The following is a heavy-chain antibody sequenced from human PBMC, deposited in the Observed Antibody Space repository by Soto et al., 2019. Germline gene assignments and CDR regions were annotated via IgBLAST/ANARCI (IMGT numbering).Heavy chain of an antibody. CDR2: ISYDGNNK. CDR3: ARGSASGIDAFDI. V-gene: IGHV3-30-3*01. CDR1: GFTFSSYV. Sequence: QVQLVESGGGVVQPGRSLRLSCAASGFTFSSYVMHWVRQAPGEGLEWVALISYDGNNKYYADSVKGRFTISRDNSKNTLYLQMNSLRPEDTAVYYCARGSASGIDAFDIWGQGTMVTVSA. J-gene: IGHJ3*02. D-gene: IGHD2-15*01.